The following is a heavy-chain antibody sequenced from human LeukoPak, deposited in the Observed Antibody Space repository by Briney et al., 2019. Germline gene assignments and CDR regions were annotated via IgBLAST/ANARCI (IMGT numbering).Heavy chain of an antibody. CDR3: AGFSVAVAGARGGY. J-gene: IGHJ4*02. CDR2: ISSSSSYI. D-gene: IGHD6-19*01. CDR1: GFTFSSYS. V-gene: IGHV3-21*01. Sequence: GGSLRLSCAASGFTFSSYSMNWVRQAPGKGLEWVSSISSSSSYIYYADSVKGRFTISRDNAKNSLYLQMNSLRAEDTAVYYCAGFSVAVAGARGGYWGQGTLVTVSS.